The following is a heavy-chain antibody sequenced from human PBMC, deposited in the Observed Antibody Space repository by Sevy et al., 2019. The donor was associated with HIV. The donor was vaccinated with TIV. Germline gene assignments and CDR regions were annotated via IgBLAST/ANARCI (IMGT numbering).Heavy chain of an antibody. CDR1: GLSFTSNG. V-gene: IGHV3-23*01. J-gene: IGHJ4*02. D-gene: IGHD3-16*01. CDR2: ITSGGAT. Sequence: GGSLRLSCAASGLSFTSNGMSWVRQAPGKGLEWVAGITSGGATYYADSVKGRFTVSRDNSKNTLYLQLNNLRADGTAVFYCAGGDTPMITDLDYWGQGTLVTVSS. CDR3: AGGDTPMITDLDY.